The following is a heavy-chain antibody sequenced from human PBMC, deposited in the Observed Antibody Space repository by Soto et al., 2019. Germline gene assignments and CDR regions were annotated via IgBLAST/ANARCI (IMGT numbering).Heavy chain of an antibody. CDR2: IYPGDSDT. J-gene: IGHJ4*02. D-gene: IGHD6-13*01. Sequence: RKISCKGSGYSFTNYWIGWVRQMPGKGLEWMGIIYPGDSDTRYSPSFQGQVTISADKSISTAYLQWSSLKASDTAMYYCARHAPYSSSWYVDYWGQGTLVTVSS. CDR1: GYSFTNYW. V-gene: IGHV5-51*01. CDR3: ARHAPYSSSWYVDY.